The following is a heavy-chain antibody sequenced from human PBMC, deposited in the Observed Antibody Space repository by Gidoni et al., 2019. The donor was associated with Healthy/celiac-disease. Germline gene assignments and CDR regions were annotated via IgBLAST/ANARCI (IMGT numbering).Heavy chain of an antibody. CDR1: GGPISSYY. Sequence: QVQLQESGPGLVKPSETLSLTCTVSGGPISSYYWSWIRQPPGKGLEWIGYIYYSGSTNYNPSLKSRVTISVDTSKNQFPLKLSSVTAADTAVYYCARGRYSSSSWFDPWGQGTLVTVSS. CDR2: IYYSGST. V-gene: IGHV4-59*01. J-gene: IGHJ5*02. D-gene: IGHD6-6*01. CDR3: ARGRYSSSSWFDP.